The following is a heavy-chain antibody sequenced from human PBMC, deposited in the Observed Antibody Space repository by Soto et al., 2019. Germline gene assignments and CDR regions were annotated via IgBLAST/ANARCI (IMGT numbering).Heavy chain of an antibody. CDR2: ITSSGAA. CDR3: AKGESSVSARDFDP. CDR1: GFTFNNYA. Sequence: GGSLRLSCEASGFTFNNYAIAWVRQAPGKGLEWVSGITSSGAAYYADSVKGRFTISRDNSKNTLYLQMNSLRAEDTAVYYCAKGESSVSARDFDPWGQGT. J-gene: IGHJ5*02. V-gene: IGHV3-23*01. D-gene: IGHD3-22*01.